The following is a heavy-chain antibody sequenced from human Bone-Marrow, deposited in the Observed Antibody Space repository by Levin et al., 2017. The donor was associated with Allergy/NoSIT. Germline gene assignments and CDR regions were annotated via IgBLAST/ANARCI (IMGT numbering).Heavy chain of an antibody. J-gene: IGHJ3*01. CDR2: ISFDGSKI. Sequence: LPGGSLRLSCVTSTSTFRTYAMNWVRQAPGKGLEWVALISFDGSKIDYVDSVKGRFTISRDNSKNTVSLEMNSLRLEDTAVYYCARTRLGVLDGFDVWGQGTMVTVSS. CDR3: ARTRLGVLDGFDV. CDR1: TSTFRTYA. V-gene: IGHV3-30*03. D-gene: IGHD3-16*01.